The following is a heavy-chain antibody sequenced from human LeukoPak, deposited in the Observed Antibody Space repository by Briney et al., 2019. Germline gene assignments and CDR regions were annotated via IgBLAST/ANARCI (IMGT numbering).Heavy chain of an antibody. CDR1: GYTFTGYY. CDR2: INPNSGGT. Sequence: ASVKVSCKASGYTFTGYYMHWVRQAPGQGLEWMGWINPNSGGTNYAQKFQGWVAMTRDTSISTAYMELSRLRSDDTAVYYCARGAAAGTGDPRNWFDPWGQGTLVTVSS. V-gene: IGHV1-2*04. J-gene: IGHJ5*02. CDR3: ARGAAAGTGDPRNWFDP. D-gene: IGHD6-13*01.